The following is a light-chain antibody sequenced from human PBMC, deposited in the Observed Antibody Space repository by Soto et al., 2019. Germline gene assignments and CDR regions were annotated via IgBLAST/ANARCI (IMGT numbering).Light chain of an antibody. V-gene: IGLV3-1*01. CDR1: KVGDKY. CDR3: QVWDSSTVV. CDR2: QDN. J-gene: IGLJ2*01. Sequence: SYELTQPPSVSVSPGQTASVTCSGDKVGDKYACWYQQKPGQSPVLVIYQDNKRPSGIPERFSGSNSGNTATLTIRGTQAMDEADYYCQVWDSSTVVFGGGTKPTVL.